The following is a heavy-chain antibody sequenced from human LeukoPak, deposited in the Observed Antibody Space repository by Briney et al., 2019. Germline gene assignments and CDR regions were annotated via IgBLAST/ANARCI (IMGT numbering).Heavy chain of an antibody. J-gene: IGHJ6*03. D-gene: IGHD1-14*01. CDR2: ISDSGST. CDR1: GGSISSYY. V-gene: IGHV4-59*01. Sequence: PSETLSLTCTVSGGSISSYYWSWIRQPPGKGLEWIGHISDSGSTKYNPSLKSRVTISIDTSKNQFSLNLRSVTAADTAVYYCARVLVFTGFHLYYMDLWGKGTTVIVSS. CDR3: ARVLVFTGFHLYYMDL.